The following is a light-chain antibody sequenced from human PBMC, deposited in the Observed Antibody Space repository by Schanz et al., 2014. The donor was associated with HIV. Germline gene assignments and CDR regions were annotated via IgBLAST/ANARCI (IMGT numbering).Light chain of an antibody. V-gene: IGLV2-14*01. CDR1: SSDVGGYNY. CDR3: SSYANTDTVL. CDR2: DVT. Sequence: QSALTQPASVSGSPGQSITISCTGTSSDVGGYNYVSWYQQHPGKAPKLMIYDVTNRPSGVSNRISGSKSGNTASLTISGLQSEDEADYYCSSYANTDTVLFGGGTKLTVL. J-gene: IGLJ2*01.